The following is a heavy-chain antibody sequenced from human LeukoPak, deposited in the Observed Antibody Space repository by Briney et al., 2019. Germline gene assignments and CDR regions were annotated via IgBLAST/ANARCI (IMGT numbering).Heavy chain of an antibody. CDR1: GGSISSYY. Sequence: SETLSLTCTVSGGSISSYYRSWIRQPPGKGLEWIGYIYYSGSTNYNPSLKSRVTISVDTSKSQFSLKLSSVTAADTAVYYCVRHFLEDIVVVPGGRRYWFDPWGQGTLVTVSS. CDR3: VRHFLEDIVVVPGGRRYWFDP. D-gene: IGHD2-2*01. CDR2: IYYSGST. J-gene: IGHJ5*02. V-gene: IGHV4-59*08.